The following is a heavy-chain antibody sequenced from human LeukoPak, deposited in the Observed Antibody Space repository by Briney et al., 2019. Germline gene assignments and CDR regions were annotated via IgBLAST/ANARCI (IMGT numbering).Heavy chain of an antibody. Sequence: GRSLRLSCAASGFTFRSYSMHWVRQTPGKGLVWVSRINSDGSSTSYADSVKGRFTISRDNAKNTLYLQMNSLRGEDTAVYYCTRRDWFDPWGQGTLVTVSS. CDR1: GFTFRSYS. CDR2: INSDGSST. J-gene: IGHJ5*02. CDR3: TRRDWFDP. V-gene: IGHV3-74*01.